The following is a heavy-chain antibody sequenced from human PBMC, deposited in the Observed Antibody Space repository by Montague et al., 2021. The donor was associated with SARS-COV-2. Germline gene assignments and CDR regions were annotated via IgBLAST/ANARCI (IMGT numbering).Heavy chain of an antibody. D-gene: IGHD3-9*01. V-gene: IGHV3-30-3*01. Sequence: SLRLSCAASGFTFSSYAMHWVRQAPGKGLEWVAVISYDGSNKYYADSVKGRFTISRDNSKNTLYLQMNSLRAEDTAVYYCARDPRYYDTLTGYFLTDNSFFMLGCMDVWGQGTTVTVSS. CDR3: ARDPRYYDTLTGYFLTDNSFFMLGCMDV. J-gene: IGHJ6*02. CDR1: GFTFSSYA. CDR2: ISYDGSNK.